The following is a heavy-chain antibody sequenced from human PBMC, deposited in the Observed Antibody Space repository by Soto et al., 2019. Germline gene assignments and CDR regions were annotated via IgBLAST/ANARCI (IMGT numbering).Heavy chain of an antibody. CDR2: MNTNSGNT. J-gene: IGHJ6*02. CDR1: GYSFTNYD. CDR3: ARGHEIRYFDWLLGGYYYGMDV. V-gene: IGHV1-8*01. D-gene: IGHD3-9*01. Sequence: ASVKVSCKASGYSFTNYDINWVRQATGQGLEWMGWMNTNSGNTGYAQKFQGRVTMTRNTSISTAYMELSSLRSEDTAVYYCARGHEIRYFDWLLGGYYYGMDVWGQGTTVTVSS.